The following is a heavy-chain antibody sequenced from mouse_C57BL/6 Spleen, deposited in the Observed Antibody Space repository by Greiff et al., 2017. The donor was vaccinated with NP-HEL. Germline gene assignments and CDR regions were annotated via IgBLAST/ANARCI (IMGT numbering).Heavy chain of an antibody. V-gene: IGHV1-82*01. CDR1: GYAFSSSW. J-gene: IGHJ4*01. Sequence: VQLQESGPELVKPGASVKISCKASGYAFSSSWMNWVKQRPGKGLEWIGRIYPGDGDTNYNGKFKGKATLTADKSSSTAYMQLSSLTSEDSAVYFCARGEITTVYYYAMDYWGQGTSVTVSS. D-gene: IGHD1-1*01. CDR2: IYPGDGDT. CDR3: ARGEITTVYYYAMDY.